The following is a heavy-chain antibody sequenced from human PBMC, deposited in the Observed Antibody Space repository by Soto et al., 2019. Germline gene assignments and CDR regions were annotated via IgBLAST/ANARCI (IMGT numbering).Heavy chain of an antibody. CDR3: ASYGSGSYR. V-gene: IGHV3-7*01. Sequence: EVQLVESGGGLVQPGGSLRLSCAASGFTFSSYWMSWVRQAPGKGLEWVANIKQDGSEKYYVVSVKGRFTISRDNAKNSLYLQMYSLRAEDTAVYYCASYGSGSYRWGQGTLVTVSS. D-gene: IGHD3-10*01. CDR2: IKQDGSEK. CDR1: GFTFSSYW. J-gene: IGHJ4*02.